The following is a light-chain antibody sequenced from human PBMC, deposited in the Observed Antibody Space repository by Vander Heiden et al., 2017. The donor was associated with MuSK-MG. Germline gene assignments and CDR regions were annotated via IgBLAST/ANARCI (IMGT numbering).Light chain of an antibody. CDR1: SLRSYY. Sequence: SSELTQDPAVSVALGQTVRITCQGDSLRSYYASWYQQKPGQAPVLVIYGKKNRPSGTPDRFSGSSSGNTASLTITGAQAEDEADYYCNSRDSSGNHVVFGGGTKLTVL. CDR3: NSRDSSGNHVV. V-gene: IGLV3-19*01. CDR2: GKK. J-gene: IGLJ2*01.